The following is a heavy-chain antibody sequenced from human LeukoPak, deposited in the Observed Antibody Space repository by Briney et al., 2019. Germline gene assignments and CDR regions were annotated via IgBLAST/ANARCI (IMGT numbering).Heavy chain of an antibody. CDR1: GGSISSGGYY. Sequence: SQTLSLTCTVSGGSISSGGYYWSWIRQHPGKGLEWIGYIYYSGSTYYNPSLKSRVTISVDTSKNQFSLKLSSVTAADTAVYYCARPKDHDYGDFYDAFDIWGQGTMVTVSS. CDR2: IYYSGST. V-gene: IGHV4-31*03. CDR3: ARPKDHDYGDFYDAFDI. D-gene: IGHD4-17*01. J-gene: IGHJ3*02.